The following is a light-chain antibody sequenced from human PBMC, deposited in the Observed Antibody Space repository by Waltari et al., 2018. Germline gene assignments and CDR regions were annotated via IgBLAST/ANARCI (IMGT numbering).Light chain of an antibody. Sequence: AIRMTQSPSSFSASTGDRVTITCRASQGISSYLAWYQQKPGKAPKLLIYAASTLQSGVPSRFSGSGSGTDFTLTINSLQAEDVAVYYCQQYYSAPITFGQGTRLEIK. CDR2: AAS. J-gene: IGKJ5*01. V-gene: IGKV1-8*01. CDR3: QQYYSAPIT. CDR1: QGISSY.